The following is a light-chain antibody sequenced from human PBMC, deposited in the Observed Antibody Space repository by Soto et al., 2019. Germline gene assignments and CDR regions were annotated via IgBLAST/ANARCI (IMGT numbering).Light chain of an antibody. J-gene: IGKJ1*01. CDR3: NQYNNWPRT. CDR2: DAS. CDR1: QSVSSD. Sequence: EIVLTQSPGILSLSPGERATLSCRASQSVSSDLAWYQQKPGRAPSLPIYDASSRAAGVPARFSGTGSGTEFTLTIRSLQSEDFGVYYCNQYNNWPRTFGQGTKVDIK. V-gene: IGKV3-15*01.